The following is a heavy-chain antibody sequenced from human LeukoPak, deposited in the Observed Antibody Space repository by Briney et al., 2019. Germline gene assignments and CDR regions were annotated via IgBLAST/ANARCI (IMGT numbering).Heavy chain of an antibody. CDR1: GFDFGAYE. CDR2: FAGSDTTK. V-gene: IGHV3-48*03. CDR3: TTLGYHLDS. Sequence: GGSLRLSCAASGFDFGAYEMNWVRQAPGKGLEWVAYFAGSDTTKYYADSVRGRFTISRDNAKKSLYLQMNSLRAEDKALYYCTTLGYHLDSWGQGTLVTVSS. J-gene: IGHJ4*02. D-gene: IGHD3-22*01.